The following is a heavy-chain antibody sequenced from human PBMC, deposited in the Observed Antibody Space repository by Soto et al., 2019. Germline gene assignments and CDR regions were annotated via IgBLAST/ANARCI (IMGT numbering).Heavy chain of an antibody. Sequence: QVQLVQSGAEVKKPGASVKVSCKASGYTFTSYGISWVRQAPGQGLEWMGWISAYNGNTNYAQKLQGRVTMNTDTSTSTAYMELRSLRSDDTAVYYCARYSITIFGVVIIPFDYWGQGTLVTVSS. J-gene: IGHJ4*02. CDR3: ARYSITIFGVVIIPFDY. D-gene: IGHD3-3*01. V-gene: IGHV1-18*01. CDR1: GYTFTSYG. CDR2: ISAYNGNT.